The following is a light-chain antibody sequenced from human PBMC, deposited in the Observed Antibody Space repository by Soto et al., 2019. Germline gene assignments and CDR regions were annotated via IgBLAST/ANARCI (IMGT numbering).Light chain of an antibody. CDR2: DVS. CDR3: CSYAGRYTSV. Sequence: SELTQPRSVSGAPGQSVTSSCTGTSSDVGGYNYVPWYQQHPGKAPKLMIYDVSKRPSGVPDRFSGSKSGNTASLTISGLQAEDEADYYCCSYAGRYTSVFGIGTKVTVL. J-gene: IGLJ1*01. CDR1: SSDVGGYNY. V-gene: IGLV2-11*01.